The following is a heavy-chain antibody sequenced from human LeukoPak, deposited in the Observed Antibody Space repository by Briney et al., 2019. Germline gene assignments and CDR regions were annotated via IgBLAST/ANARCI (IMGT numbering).Heavy chain of an antibody. D-gene: IGHD3-22*01. CDR2: IPYSGST. Sequence: SETLSLTCTVSGDSISSSSYYWGWIRQPPGKGLEWIGSIPYSGSTYYNPSLKSRLTISVDTSKNQFSLKLSSVTAADTAVYYCARGHYDSSGYYYFDYWGQGTLVTVSS. J-gene: IGHJ4*02. V-gene: IGHV4-39*07. CDR3: ARGHYDSSGYYYFDY. CDR1: GDSISSSSYY.